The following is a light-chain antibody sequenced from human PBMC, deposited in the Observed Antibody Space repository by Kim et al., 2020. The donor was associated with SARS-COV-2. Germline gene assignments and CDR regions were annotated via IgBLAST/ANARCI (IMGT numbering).Light chain of an antibody. CDR2: DAS. J-gene: IGKJ2*01. CDR3: QQYDNLPLYT. Sequence: DIQMTQSPSSLSASEGDRVTITCQASQDISNYLHWYQQKPGKAPKLLIYDASNLETGVPSRFSGSGSGTDFTFTISSLQPEDIATYYCQQYDNLPLYTFGQGTKLEI. V-gene: IGKV1-33*01. CDR1: QDISNY.